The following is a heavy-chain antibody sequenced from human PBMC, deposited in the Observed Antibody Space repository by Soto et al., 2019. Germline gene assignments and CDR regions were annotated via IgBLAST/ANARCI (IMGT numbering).Heavy chain of an antibody. Sequence: SETLSLTCTVSGGSISSYYWSWIRQPPGKGLEWIGYIYYSGSTNYNPSLKSRVTISVDTSKNQFSLKLSSVTAADTAVYYCARLKWELRYYYYVMDVWGQGTTVTVSS. CDR2: IYYSGST. V-gene: IGHV4-59*08. D-gene: IGHD1-26*01. J-gene: IGHJ6*02. CDR3: ARLKWELRYYYYVMDV. CDR1: GGSISSYY.